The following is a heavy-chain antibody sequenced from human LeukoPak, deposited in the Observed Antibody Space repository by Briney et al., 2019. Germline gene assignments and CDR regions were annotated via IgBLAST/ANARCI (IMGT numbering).Heavy chain of an antibody. CDR3: ARDQGALWFGDSSWVWFGP. CDR1: GYTFTGYY. Sequence: ASVKVSCKASGYTFTGYYMHWVRQAPGQGLEWMGWINPNSGGTNYAQKFQGRVTMTRDTSISTAYMELSRLRSDDTAVYYCARDQGALWFGDSSWVWFGPWGQGTLVTVSS. CDR2: INPNSGGT. D-gene: IGHD3-10*01. J-gene: IGHJ5*02. V-gene: IGHV1-2*02.